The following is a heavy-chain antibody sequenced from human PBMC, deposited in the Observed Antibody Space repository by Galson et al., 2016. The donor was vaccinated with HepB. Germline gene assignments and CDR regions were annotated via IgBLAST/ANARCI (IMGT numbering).Heavy chain of an antibody. D-gene: IGHD3-16*02. Sequence: SLRLSCAASGFTFSSCAMTWVRQAPGKGLEWVSDISGSGGGTHYADSVKGRFTISRDNSKNTLYLQMNSLRAEDTAVDYCAKDVVDGDYVECWGQGTLVTVSS. CDR2: ISGSGGGT. CDR1: GFTFSSCA. J-gene: IGHJ4*02. V-gene: IGHV3-23*01. CDR3: AKDVVDGDYVEC.